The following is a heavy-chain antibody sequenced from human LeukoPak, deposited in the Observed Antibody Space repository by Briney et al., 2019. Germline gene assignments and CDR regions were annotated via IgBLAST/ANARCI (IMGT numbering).Heavy chain of an antibody. J-gene: IGHJ3*02. CDR2: IYTSGST. CDR3: ARDPQYYYGSGRNPNAFDI. V-gene: IGHV4-4*07. Sequence: PSETLSLTCTVSGGSISSYYWSWIRQPAGEGLEWIGRIYTSGSTNYNPSLKSRVTMSVDTSKNQFSLKLSSVTAADTAVYYCARDPQYYYGSGRNPNAFDIWGQGTMVTVSS. CDR1: GGSISSYY. D-gene: IGHD3-10*01.